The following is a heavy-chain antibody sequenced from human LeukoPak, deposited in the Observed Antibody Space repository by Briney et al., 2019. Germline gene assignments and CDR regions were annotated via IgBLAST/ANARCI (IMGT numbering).Heavy chain of an antibody. Sequence: SVKVSCKASGGTFSSYAISWVRQAPGQGLEWMGGIIPIFGTANYAQKFQGRVTITADESTSTAYMELSSLRSEDTTVYYCARDRAYCSSTSCYPMDYWGQGTLVTVSS. V-gene: IGHV1-69*13. D-gene: IGHD2-2*01. CDR1: GGTFSSYA. J-gene: IGHJ4*02. CDR2: IIPIFGTA. CDR3: ARDRAYCSSTSCYPMDY.